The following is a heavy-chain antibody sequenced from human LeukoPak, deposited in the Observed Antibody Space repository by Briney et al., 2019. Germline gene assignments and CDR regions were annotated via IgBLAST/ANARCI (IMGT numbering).Heavy chain of an antibody. CDR2: ISSTSTYI. CDR3: AREYTAMAYDY. D-gene: IGHD5-18*01. V-gene: IGHV3-21*01. CDR1: GFTFSTYS. Sequence: GGSLRLSCAASGFTFSTYSMNWVRQPPGKGLEWVSSISSTSTYIYYANSVKGRFTISRDNARNSLFLQMNNLRVDDSAVYYCAREYTAMAYDYWGQGNLVTVSS. J-gene: IGHJ4*02.